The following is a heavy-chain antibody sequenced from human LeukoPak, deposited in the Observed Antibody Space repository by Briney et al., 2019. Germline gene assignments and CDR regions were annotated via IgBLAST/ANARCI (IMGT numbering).Heavy chain of an antibody. D-gene: IGHD5-24*01. Sequence: SETLSLTCTVSGGSISSYYWSWIRQPPGKGLEWIGYIYYSGSTNYNPSLKSRVTISVDTSKNQFSLKLSSVTAADTAVYYCARTKMATISEAFDIWGQGTMVTVSS. CDR2: IYYSGST. CDR1: GGSISSYY. CDR3: ARTKMATISEAFDI. V-gene: IGHV4-59*01. J-gene: IGHJ3*02.